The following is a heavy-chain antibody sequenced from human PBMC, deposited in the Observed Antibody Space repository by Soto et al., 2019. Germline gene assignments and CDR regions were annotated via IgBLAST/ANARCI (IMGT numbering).Heavy chain of an antibody. V-gene: IGHV3-48*02. Sequence: EVQLVESGGGLVQPGGSLRLSCAASGFTFSSYSMNWVRQAPGKGLEWVSYISSSSSTIYYADSVKGRFTISRDNAKNSLYLQRNSLRDEDTAVYYCATEDYSNYSYYYYGMDVWGQGTTVTVSS. J-gene: IGHJ6*02. CDR2: ISSSSSTI. D-gene: IGHD4-4*01. CDR3: ATEDYSNYSYYYYGMDV. CDR1: GFTFSSYS.